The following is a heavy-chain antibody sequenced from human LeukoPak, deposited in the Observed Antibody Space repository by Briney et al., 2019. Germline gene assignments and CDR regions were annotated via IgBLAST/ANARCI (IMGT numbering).Heavy chain of an antibody. V-gene: IGHV3-21*01. D-gene: IGHD1-26*01. Sequence: GGSLRLSCAASGFTFSNYSMNWVRQAPGKGLEWVSSISSSSSYIYYADSVKGRFTISRDNAKNSLYLQMNSLRAEDTAVYYCARDRSTYSGSYSGYWGQGTLVTVSS. J-gene: IGHJ4*02. CDR2: ISSSSSYI. CDR3: ARDRSTYSGSYSGY. CDR1: GFTFSNYS.